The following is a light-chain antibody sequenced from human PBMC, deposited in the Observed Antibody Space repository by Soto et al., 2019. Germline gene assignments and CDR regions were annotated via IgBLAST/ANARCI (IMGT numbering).Light chain of an antibody. CDR2: GNS. CDR1: SSHIGAGYD. V-gene: IGLV1-40*01. CDR3: QSYDSSLSGVV. J-gene: IGLJ2*01. Sequence: QSVLTQPPSVSGAPGQRVTISRTGSSSHIGAGYDVHWYQQLPGTAPKLLIYGNSNRPSGVPDQFSGSKSGTSASLVITGLQAEDEADYYCQSYDSSLSGVVFGGGTKLTVL.